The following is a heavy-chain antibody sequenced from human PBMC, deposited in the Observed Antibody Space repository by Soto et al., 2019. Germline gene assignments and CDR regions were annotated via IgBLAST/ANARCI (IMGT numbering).Heavy chain of an antibody. CDR1: GGSFSGYY. CDR2: INHSGST. Sequence: SETLSLTCAVYGGSFSGYYWSWIRQPPGKGLEWIGEINHSGSTNYNPSLKSRVTISVDTSKNQFSLKLSSVTAADTAVYYCARSRGGYWGQGTLVTVSS. V-gene: IGHV4-34*01. CDR3: ARSRGGY. J-gene: IGHJ4*02. D-gene: IGHD3-10*01.